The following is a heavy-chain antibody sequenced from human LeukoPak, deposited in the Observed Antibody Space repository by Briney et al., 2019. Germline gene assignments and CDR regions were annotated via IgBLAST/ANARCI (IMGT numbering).Heavy chain of an antibody. CDR3: ARHLSGTTTAHYFDL. J-gene: IGHJ4*02. CDR2: VYFSGSS. CDR1: GASISSGRNY. D-gene: IGHD4-17*01. Sequence: SETLSLTCTVSGASISSGRNYWGWVRQSTGKGLEWIASVYFSGSSQYNPSLVSRAFISVDSSKNQVSLRLDSVTAADSAVYHCARHLSGTTTAHYFDLWGQGTLVTVSS. V-gene: IGHV4-39*01.